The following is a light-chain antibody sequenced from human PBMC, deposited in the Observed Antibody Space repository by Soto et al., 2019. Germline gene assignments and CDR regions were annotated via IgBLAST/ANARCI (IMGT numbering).Light chain of an antibody. CDR2: EVR. V-gene: IGLV2-14*01. J-gene: IGLJ1*01. CDR1: SSDVGAYNY. Sequence: QSVLTQPASVSESPGQSITISCTGTSSDVGAYNYVSWYQQHPGKAPKLLIYEVRDRPSGISNRFSGSKSGNTASLTISGLQAEDEADYYCASYKRRNTYVFGSGTKVTVL. CDR3: ASYKRRNTYV.